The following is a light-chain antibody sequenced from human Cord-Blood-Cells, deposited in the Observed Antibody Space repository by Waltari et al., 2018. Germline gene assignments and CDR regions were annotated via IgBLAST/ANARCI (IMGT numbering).Light chain of an antibody. V-gene: IGLV3-19*01. Sequence: SSELTQDPAVSVALGQTVRITCQGDSLRSYYASWYQQKPGQAPLLVIYGKNNRPSGIPDRFSSSSSGNTASLTITGAQAEDEADYYCNSRDSSGNHVVFGGGTKLTVL. CDR2: GKN. CDR3: NSRDSSGNHVV. CDR1: SLRSYY. J-gene: IGLJ2*01.